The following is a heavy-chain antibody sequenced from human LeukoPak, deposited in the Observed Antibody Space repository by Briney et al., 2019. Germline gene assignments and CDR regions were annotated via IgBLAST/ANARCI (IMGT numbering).Heavy chain of an antibody. V-gene: IGHV3-7*01. CDR1: GFIFNSYW. Sequence: GGSLRLSCTASGFIFNSYWMGWVRQTPGKGLEWVATIKQDGSAKYYEDSVRGRFSISRDNAKNSLYLQMNSLRAEDTAVYYCASENVLRYFDWYPFDYWGQGTLVTVSS. D-gene: IGHD3-9*01. J-gene: IGHJ4*02. CDR2: IKQDGSAK. CDR3: ASENVLRYFDWYPFDY.